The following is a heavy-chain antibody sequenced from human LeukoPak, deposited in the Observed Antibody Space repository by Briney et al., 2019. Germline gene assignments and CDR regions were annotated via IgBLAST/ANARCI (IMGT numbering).Heavy chain of an antibody. CDR2: ISSSGSTI. CDR1: GFTFSSYE. Sequence: PGGCLRLSCAASGFTFSSYEMNWVRQAPGKGLGWVSYISSSGSTIYYADSVKGRFTISRDNAKNSLYLQMNSLRAEDTAVYYCATDSPETAAFDYWGQGTLVTVSS. V-gene: IGHV3-48*03. CDR3: ATDSPETAAFDY. D-gene: IGHD1-1*01. J-gene: IGHJ4*02.